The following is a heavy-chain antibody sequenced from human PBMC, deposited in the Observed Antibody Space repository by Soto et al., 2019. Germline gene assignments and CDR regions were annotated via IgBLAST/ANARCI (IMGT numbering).Heavy chain of an antibody. CDR1: GLTFSSYA. CDR2: ISGSGNTS. D-gene: IGHD6-13*01. V-gene: IGHV3-23*01. CDR3: AKDRGRTWYEDY. J-gene: IGHJ4*02. Sequence: EVQLLESGGGLVQPGASLRLSCAASGLTFSSYAMTWVRQAPGKGLEWVSAISGSGNTSYYADSVKGRFTISRDSSKKMLYLQMNSLRPEDMAVYYCAKDRGRTWYEDYWGQGTLVTVSS.